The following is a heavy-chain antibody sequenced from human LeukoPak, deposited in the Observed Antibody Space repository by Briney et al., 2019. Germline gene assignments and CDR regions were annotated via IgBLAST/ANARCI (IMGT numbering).Heavy chain of an antibody. CDR2: IIPIFGTA. D-gene: IGHD2-2*02. CDR3: ARGVVPAAIHPNYYYYMDV. Sequence: ASVKVSCKASGGTFSSYAISWVRQAPGQGLEWMGGIIPIFGTANYAQKFQGRVTITTDESTSTAYMELSSLRSEDTAVYYCARGVVPAAIHPNYYYYMDVWGKGTTVTVSS. V-gene: IGHV1-69*05. CDR1: GGTFSSYA. J-gene: IGHJ6*03.